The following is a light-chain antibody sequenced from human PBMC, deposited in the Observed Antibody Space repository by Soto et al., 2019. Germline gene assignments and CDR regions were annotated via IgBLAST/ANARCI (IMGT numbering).Light chain of an antibody. J-gene: IGKJ2*01. Sequence: AIQMTQSPSSLFASVGDRVTITCRASQDIRSDLGWYQQKPGKAPNLLIYSASSLQRGVPSRFSGSGSGTDFTLTISSRQPEDFATYYCLQDYNYPFTFGQGTKLELK. CDR1: QDIRSD. CDR3: LQDYNYPFT. CDR2: SAS. V-gene: IGKV1-6*01.